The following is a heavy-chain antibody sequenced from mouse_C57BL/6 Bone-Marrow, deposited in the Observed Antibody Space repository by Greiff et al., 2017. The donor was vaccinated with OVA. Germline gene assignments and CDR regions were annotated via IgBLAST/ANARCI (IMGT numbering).Heavy chain of an antibody. D-gene: IGHD2-1*01. J-gene: IGHJ3*01. V-gene: IGHV1-72*01. CDR1: GYTFTSYW. CDR2: IAPNCGGP. Sequence: QVQLQQPGAELVKPGASVKLSCKASGYTFTSYWMHWVKQRPGRGLEWIGRIAPNCGGPTYNEKFKCKATLTVDKPSSTAYMQLSSLTSEDSAVYYCARRGDPLLPCAYGGQGTLVTVSA. CDR3: ARRGDPLLPCAY.